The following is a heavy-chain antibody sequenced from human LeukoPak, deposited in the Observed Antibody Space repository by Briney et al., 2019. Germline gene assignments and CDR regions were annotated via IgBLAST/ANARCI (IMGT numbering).Heavy chain of an antibody. Sequence: GESLKISCKGSGYSFISYSIGWVRQMPGKGLEWMGIIYAGDSDTRYSPSFQGQVTMSVDKSITTAYLQWSSLKASDIAMYFCARSTSVHYLFDYWGQGTLVTVSS. D-gene: IGHD3-10*01. CDR1: GYSFISYS. CDR2: IYAGDSDT. J-gene: IGHJ4*02. V-gene: IGHV5-51*01. CDR3: ARSTSVHYLFDY.